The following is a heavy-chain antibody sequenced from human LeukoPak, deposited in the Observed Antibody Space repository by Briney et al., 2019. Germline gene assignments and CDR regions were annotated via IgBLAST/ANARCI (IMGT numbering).Heavy chain of an antibody. D-gene: IGHD1-26*01. J-gene: IGHJ4*02. V-gene: IGHV4-39*07. CDR2: IYYSGST. Sequence: SETLSLTCTVSGGSISSSSYYWGWIRQPPGKGLEWIGSIYYSGSTYYNPSLKSRVTISVDTSKNQFSLELSSVTAADTAVYYCARDPGPGMVAAPGLCDYWGQGTLVTVSS. CDR3: ARDPGPGMVAAPGLCDY. CDR1: GGSISSSSYY.